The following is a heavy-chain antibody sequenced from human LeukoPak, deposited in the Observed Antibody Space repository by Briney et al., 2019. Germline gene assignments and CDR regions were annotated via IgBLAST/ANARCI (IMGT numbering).Heavy chain of an antibody. V-gene: IGHV3-23*01. CDR1: GFTFSSYA. CDR3: AREALEYSSSLGYYYMDV. J-gene: IGHJ6*03. CDR2: ISGSGGST. D-gene: IGHD6-6*01. Sequence: GGSLRLSCAASGFTFSSYAMSWVRQAPGKGLEWVSAISGSGGSTYYADSVKGRFTISRDNSKNTLYLQMNSLRAEDTAVYYCAREALEYSSSLGYYYMDVWGKGTTVTVSS.